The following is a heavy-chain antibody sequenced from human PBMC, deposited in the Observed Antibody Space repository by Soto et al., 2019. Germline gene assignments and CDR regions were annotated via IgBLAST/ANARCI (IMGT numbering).Heavy chain of an antibody. CDR2: IYHSGST. J-gene: IGHJ5*02. D-gene: IGHD3-22*01. Sequence: SETLSLTCAVSGGSISSGGYSWSWIRQPPGKGLEWIGYIYHSGSTYYNPSLKSRVTISVDRSKNQFSLKLSSVTAADTAVYYCERHGREDSPGFYSWFDPWGQGILVTVSS. CDR3: ERHGREDSPGFYSWFDP. CDR1: GGSISSGGYS. V-gene: IGHV4-30-2*01.